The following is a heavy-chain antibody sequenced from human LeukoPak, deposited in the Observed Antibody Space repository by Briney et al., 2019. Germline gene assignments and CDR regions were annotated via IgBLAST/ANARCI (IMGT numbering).Heavy chain of an antibody. CDR2: IKSKVNGGTS. Sequence: GESLRLSCVAPGLTFRDAWMTWVRQAPGKGPEWVGHIKSKVNGGTSDYAAPVKGRFTISRDDSRNTLYLQMDSLKTDDTAVYYCTKDVPFTGGGAIVYWGQGTPVTVSS. V-gene: IGHV3-15*01. D-gene: IGHD3-16*02. J-gene: IGHJ4*02. CDR1: GLTFRDAW. CDR3: TKDVPFTGGGAIVY.